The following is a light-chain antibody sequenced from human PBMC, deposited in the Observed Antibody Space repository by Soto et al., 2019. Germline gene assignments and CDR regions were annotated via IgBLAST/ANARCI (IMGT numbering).Light chain of an antibody. CDR3: CSFTSINTWV. CDR2: EVT. J-gene: IGLJ3*02. Sequence: QSVLTQPASVSGSPGQSITISCTGTSSDVGVSWYQHHPGKAPKLMIYEVTNRPSGVSDRFSGSKSGNTASLTISGLQTEDEADYYYCSFTSINTWVFGGGTKLTVL. V-gene: IGLV2-14*01. CDR1: SSDVG.